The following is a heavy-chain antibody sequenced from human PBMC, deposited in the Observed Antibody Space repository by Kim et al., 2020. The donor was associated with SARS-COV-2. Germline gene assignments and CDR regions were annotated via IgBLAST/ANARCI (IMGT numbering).Heavy chain of an antibody. Sequence: SLKSRVTISVDTAKNQFSLKLSSVTAADTAVYYCARGENYYDSSGYRLDYWGQGTLVTVSS. D-gene: IGHD3-22*01. CDR3: ARGENYYDSSGYRLDY. V-gene: IGHV4-59*09. J-gene: IGHJ4*02.